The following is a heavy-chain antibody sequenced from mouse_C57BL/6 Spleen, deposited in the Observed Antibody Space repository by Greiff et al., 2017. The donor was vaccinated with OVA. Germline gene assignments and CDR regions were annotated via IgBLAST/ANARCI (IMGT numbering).Heavy chain of an antibody. CDR1: GYAFSSYW. V-gene: IGHV1-80*01. CDR3: AREGRLRRNFDV. J-gene: IGHJ1*03. D-gene: IGHD2-4*01. CDR2: IYPGDGDT. Sequence: QVQLQQSGAELVKPGASVKISCKASGYAFSSYWMNWVKQRPGKGLEWIGQIYPGDGDTNYNGKFKGKATLTADKSSSTAYMQRSSLTSEDSAVYFSAREGRLRRNFDVWGTGTTVTVSS.